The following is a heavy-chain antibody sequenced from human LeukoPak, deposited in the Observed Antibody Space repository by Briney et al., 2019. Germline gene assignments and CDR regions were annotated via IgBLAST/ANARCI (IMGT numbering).Heavy chain of an antibody. J-gene: IGHJ4*02. Sequence: GGSLRLSCAASGFTFNTYAMNWVRQAPGKGLEWVSRISGSGADTYYADSVKGRFTISRDNSKSTLYLQMNSLRAEDTAIYYCAKALEMDYSDYWGQGTLVTVSS. CDR1: GFTFNTYA. CDR3: AKALEMDYSDY. V-gene: IGHV3-23*01. D-gene: IGHD2-8*01. CDR2: ISGSGADT.